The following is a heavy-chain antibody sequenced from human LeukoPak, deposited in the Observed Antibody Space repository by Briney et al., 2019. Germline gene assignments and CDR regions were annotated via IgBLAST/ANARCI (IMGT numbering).Heavy chain of an antibody. J-gene: IGHJ4*02. D-gene: IGHD1-1*01. CDR1: GFTFSSYA. V-gene: IGHV3-23*01. CDR3: AKDYPRETTRFDSLFDY. CDR2: IDDSGYNT. Sequence: PGGSLRLSCAASGFTFSSYAMSWVRQAPGKGLEWVSGIDDSGYNTFYADSVKGRFAISRDNSKDTLYLQMNSLRAEDTALYYCAKDYPRETTRFDSLFDYWGQGSLVTVSS.